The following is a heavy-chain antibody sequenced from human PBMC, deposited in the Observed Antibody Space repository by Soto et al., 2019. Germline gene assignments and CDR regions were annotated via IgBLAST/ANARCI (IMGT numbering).Heavy chain of an antibody. Sequence: SVKVSCKASGGTFSSYAISWVRQAPGQGLEWMGGIIPIFGTANYAQKFQGRVTITADKSTSTAYMELSSLRSEDTAVYYCARGYCSGGSCYAGYYYYYGMDVWGQGTTVTVSS. D-gene: IGHD2-15*01. CDR1: GGTFSSYA. V-gene: IGHV1-69*06. CDR2: IIPIFGTA. J-gene: IGHJ6*02. CDR3: ARGYCSGGSCYAGYYYYYGMDV.